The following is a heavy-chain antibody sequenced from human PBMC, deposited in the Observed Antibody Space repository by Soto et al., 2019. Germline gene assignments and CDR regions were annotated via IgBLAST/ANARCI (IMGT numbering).Heavy chain of an antibody. D-gene: IGHD2-2*01. CDR2: INAGSGNT. V-gene: IGHV1-3*01. J-gene: IGHJ4*02. CDR1: GYTSTNYG. Sequence: QVPLVQSGTEVMKPGASVKVSCKASGYTSTNYGMHWVRQAPGQRLERMGWINAGSGNTKYSQKFQGRITITRDTCASTVYMELSSLRSEDTALHYCAEDLVVIPGAKGRDYCGQGALVTVAS. CDR3: AEDLVVIPGAKGRDY.